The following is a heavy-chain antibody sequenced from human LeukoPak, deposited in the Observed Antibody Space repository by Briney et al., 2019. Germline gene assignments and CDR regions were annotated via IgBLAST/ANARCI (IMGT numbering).Heavy chain of an antibody. V-gene: IGHV4-39*01. J-gene: IGHJ4*02. Sequence: SETLSLTCTVSGGSISSSSYYWGWIRQPPGKGLEWIGSIYYSGSTYYNPSLKSRVTISVDTSKNQFSLKLSSVTAADTAVYYCARYHQLHLGDYWGQGTLVTVSS. CDR3: ARYHQLHLGDY. CDR1: GGSISSSSYY. CDR2: IYYSGST. D-gene: IGHD2-2*01.